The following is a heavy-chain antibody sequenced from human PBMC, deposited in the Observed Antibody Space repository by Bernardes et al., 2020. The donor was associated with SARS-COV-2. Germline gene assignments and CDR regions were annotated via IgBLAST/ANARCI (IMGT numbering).Heavy chain of an antibody. CDR2: IYTSGSI. CDR3: ARLVVVPAASALNWFHP. Sequence: SETLSLTCTVSGGPISSYYWSWIRQPAGTGLEWIARIYTSGSINYNPSLKSRVTMSVDTSKNQFSLKLSSVTAADTAVYYCARLVVVPAASALNWFHPWGQGTLVTVSS. J-gene: IGHJ5*02. V-gene: IGHV4-4*07. CDR1: GGPISSYY. D-gene: IGHD2-2*01.